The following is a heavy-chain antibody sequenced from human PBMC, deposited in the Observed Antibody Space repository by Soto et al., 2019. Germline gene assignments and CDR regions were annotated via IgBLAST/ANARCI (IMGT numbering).Heavy chain of an antibody. J-gene: IGHJ6*03. CDR2: ISGSGGST. CDR3: AKNFFLSDYYYYYYMDV. V-gene: IGHV3-23*01. D-gene: IGHD3-16*02. CDR1: GFTFSSYA. Sequence: GGSLRLSCAASGFTFSSYAMSWVRQAPGKGLEWVSAISGSGGSTYYADSVKGRFTISRDNSKNTLYLQMNSLRAEDTAVYYCAKNFFLSDYYYYYYMDVWGKGTTVTVSS.